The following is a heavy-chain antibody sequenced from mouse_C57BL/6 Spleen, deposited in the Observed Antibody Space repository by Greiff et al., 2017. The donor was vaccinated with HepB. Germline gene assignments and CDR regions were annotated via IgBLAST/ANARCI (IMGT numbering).Heavy chain of an antibody. Sequence: EVQLQQSGPELVKPGASVKMSCKASGYTFTDYNMHWVKQSHGKSLEWIGYINPNNGGTSYNQKFKGKATLTVNKSSSTAYMELRGLTSEDSAVYDCAREMTTVVASRYYYAMDYWGQGTSVTVSS. CDR3: AREMTTVVASRYYYAMDY. D-gene: IGHD1-1*01. CDR2: INPNNGGT. CDR1: GYTFTDYN. V-gene: IGHV1-22*01. J-gene: IGHJ4*01.